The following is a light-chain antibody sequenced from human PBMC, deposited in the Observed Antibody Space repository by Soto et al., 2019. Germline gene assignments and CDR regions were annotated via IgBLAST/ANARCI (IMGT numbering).Light chain of an antibody. CDR3: SSYTSSITVV. Sequence: QSVLTQPASVSGSPGQSITISCTGTSSDVGGYNYVSWYQQQPGKAPKLVIYDVNNRPSGVSDRFSGSKSGNTASLTISGLQAEDEADYYCSSYTSSITVVFGGGTKLT. J-gene: IGLJ2*01. V-gene: IGLV2-14*03. CDR2: DVN. CDR1: SSDVGGYNY.